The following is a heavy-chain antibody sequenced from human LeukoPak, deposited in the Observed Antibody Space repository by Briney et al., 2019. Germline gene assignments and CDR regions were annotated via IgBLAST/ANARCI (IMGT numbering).Heavy chain of an antibody. CDR1: GYTFTDYY. CDR2: INPNSGGT. CDR3: ASGAGNWQTSKFDY. J-gene: IGHJ4*02. V-gene: IGHV1-2*02. D-gene: IGHD1-1*01. Sequence: ASVKVSCKASGYTFTDYYMHWVRQAPGQGLEWMGWINPNSGGTNYAQNFQGRVTMTRDTSISTAYMELSRLRSDDTAVYYCASGAGNWQTSKFDYWGQGTLVTVSS.